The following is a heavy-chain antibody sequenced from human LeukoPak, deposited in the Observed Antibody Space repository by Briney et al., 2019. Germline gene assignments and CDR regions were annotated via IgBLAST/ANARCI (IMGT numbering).Heavy chain of an antibody. Sequence: PGGSLRLSCAASGFTFSSYWMRWVRQAPGKGLEWVANIKQDGSEKYYVDSVKGRFTISRDNAKNSLYLQMNSLRAEDTAVYYCARGTYSSGWGRNYYYGMDVWGQGTTVTVSS. CDR1: GFTFSSYW. D-gene: IGHD6-19*01. CDR3: ARGTYSSGWGRNYYYGMDV. V-gene: IGHV3-7*01. J-gene: IGHJ6*02. CDR2: IKQDGSEK.